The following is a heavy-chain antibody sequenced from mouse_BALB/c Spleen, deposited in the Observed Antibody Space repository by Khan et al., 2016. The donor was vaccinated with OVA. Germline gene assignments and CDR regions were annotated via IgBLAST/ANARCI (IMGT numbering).Heavy chain of an antibody. CDR3: ARGYGNSRFAY. J-gene: IGHJ3*01. V-gene: IGHV1S137*01. D-gene: IGHD2-10*02. CDR2: ISTYYGDA. CDR1: GYTFTDYA. Sequence: QVQLQQSGAELVRPGVSVKISCKGSGYTFTDYAMHWVKQSHAKSLEWIGVISTYYGDADYNKKFKGKATMPVDKSSSTAYMELARLKSEESAIYYCARGYGNSRFAYWGQGTLVTVSA.